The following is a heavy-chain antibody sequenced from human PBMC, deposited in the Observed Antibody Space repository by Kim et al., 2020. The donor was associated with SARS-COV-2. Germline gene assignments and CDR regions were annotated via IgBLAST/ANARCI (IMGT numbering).Heavy chain of an antibody. J-gene: IGHJ5*02. CDR2: IVGGGEST. Sequence: GGSLRLSCAASGFTFSNYAMTWVRQAPGKGLEWVSTIVGGGESTYYADSVKGRFTISRDNSKNTLYLQMNGLRAEDTALYYCAKGYRLSWFDPWGQGILVTVSS. V-gene: IGHV3-23*01. CDR3: AKGYRLSWFDP. CDR1: GFTFSNYA. D-gene: IGHD2-2*02.